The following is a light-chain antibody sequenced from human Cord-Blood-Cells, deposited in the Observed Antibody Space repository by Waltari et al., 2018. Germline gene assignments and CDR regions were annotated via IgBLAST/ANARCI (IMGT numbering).Light chain of an antibody. Sequence: EIVMTQSPVTLSVSPGERATLSCRASQSVSSNLAWYQQKPGQAPRLLIYGASTRATGIPARFSGRGSGTEFTLTISSLQSEDFAVYYGQQYNNWPPWTFGQGTKVEIK. CDR2: GAS. CDR3: QQYNNWPPWT. V-gene: IGKV3-15*01. J-gene: IGKJ1*01. CDR1: QSVSSN.